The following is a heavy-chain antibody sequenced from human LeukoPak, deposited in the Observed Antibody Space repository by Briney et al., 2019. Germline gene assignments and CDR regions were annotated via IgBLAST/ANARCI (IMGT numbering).Heavy chain of an antibody. CDR1: GGSFSGYY. Sequence: SETLSLTCAVYGGSFSGYYRSWIRQPPGKGLEWIGEINHSGSTNYNPSLKSRVTISVDTSKNQFSLKLSSVTAADTAVYYCARDKSSGWYRDPHNWFDPWGQGTLVTVSS. J-gene: IGHJ5*02. D-gene: IGHD6-19*01. CDR3: ARDKSSGWYRDPHNWFDP. CDR2: INHSGST. V-gene: IGHV4-34*01.